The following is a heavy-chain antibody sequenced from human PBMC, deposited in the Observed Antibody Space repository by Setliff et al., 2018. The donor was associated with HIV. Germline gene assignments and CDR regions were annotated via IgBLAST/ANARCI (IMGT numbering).Heavy chain of an antibody. V-gene: IGHV4-39*07. CDR3: ANLSQGH. CDR1: GGSISSSSYY. Sequence: SETLSLTCIVSGGSISSSSYYWGWIRQPPGKGLEWIGSIDYTGKTHYNPSLKSRVTISVDTSKNQFSLKLSSVTAADTAVYYCANLSQGHWGQGTLVTVSS. CDR2: IDYTGKT. J-gene: IGHJ4*02.